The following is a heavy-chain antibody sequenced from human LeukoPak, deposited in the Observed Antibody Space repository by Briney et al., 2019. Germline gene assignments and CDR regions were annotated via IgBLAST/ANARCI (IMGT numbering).Heavy chain of an antibody. CDR3: TRVPLETWFDP. CDR2: IYHSGNT. J-gene: IGHJ5*02. D-gene: IGHD1-1*01. Sequence: SGTLSLTCAVCGDSISSSIWWTWVRQPPGKGLEWIGEIYHSGNTNYNPSLMSRVSISVDKSKNQFSLKLNSVTAADTAVYYCTRVPLETWFDPWGQGTLVTVSS. V-gene: IGHV4-4*02. CDR1: GDSISSSIW.